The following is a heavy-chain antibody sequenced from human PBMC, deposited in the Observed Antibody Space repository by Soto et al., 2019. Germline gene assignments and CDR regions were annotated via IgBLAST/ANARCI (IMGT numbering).Heavy chain of an antibody. V-gene: IGHV3-23*01. CDR2: ISGSGGST. Sequence: WGSLRLSCAASGFTFSSYAMSWVRQAPGKGLEWVSAISGSGGSTYYADSVKGRFTISRDNSKNTLYLQMNSLRAEDTAVYYCAKSAAGGSSSADFDYWGQGTLVTVSS. CDR3: AKSAAGGSSSADFDY. D-gene: IGHD6-6*01. CDR1: GFTFSSYA. J-gene: IGHJ4*02.